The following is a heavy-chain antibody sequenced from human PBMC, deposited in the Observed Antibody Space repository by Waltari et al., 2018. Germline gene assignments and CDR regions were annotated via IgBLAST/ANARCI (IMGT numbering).Heavy chain of an antibody. D-gene: IGHD2-21*01. CDR1: EVTLRTTW. CDR2: INSDGTNT. J-gene: IGHJ4*02. CDR3: TNVDGY. Sequence: EVQLVESGGDLVQPGGSLRLSCTASEVTLRTTWMQWVRQVPGKGLVWVSGINSDGTNTYYADSVKGRFTISRDDAKNTLYLQMDSLRAEDTAIYYCTNVDGYWGQGTLVTVSS. V-gene: IGHV3-74*01.